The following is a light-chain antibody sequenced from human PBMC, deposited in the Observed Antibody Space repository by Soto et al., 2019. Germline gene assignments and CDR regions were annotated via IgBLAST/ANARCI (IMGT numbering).Light chain of an antibody. J-gene: IGKJ2*01. CDR1: QSVLHNSNKKNY. CDR3: QQYYSTPHT. Sequence: DIVMTQSPDSLGVSLGERATINCKSTQSVLHNSNKKNYLAWYQQKPGQPPKLIIYWASSRESGVPDRFSGSGSGTDFTLSISSLQAEDMAIYYCQQYYSTPHTFGQGTKLEIK. V-gene: IGKV4-1*01. CDR2: WAS.